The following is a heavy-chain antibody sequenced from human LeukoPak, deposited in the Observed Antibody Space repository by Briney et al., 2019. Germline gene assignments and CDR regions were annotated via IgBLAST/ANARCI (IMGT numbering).Heavy chain of an antibody. CDR1: GFTFRNYW. CDR3: TRRSREAPGLTDL. Sequence: PGGSLRLSCAVCGFTFRNYWKQWVRHAPGKGLVWVSRLSPDGSSITSADSVEGRFTISRENAKTTVYLHIGSLRAGHTAVYYCTRRSREAPGLTDLWGQGTLVTVSS. V-gene: IGHV3-74*03. CDR2: LSPDGSSI. D-gene: IGHD4/OR15-4a*01. J-gene: IGHJ5*02.